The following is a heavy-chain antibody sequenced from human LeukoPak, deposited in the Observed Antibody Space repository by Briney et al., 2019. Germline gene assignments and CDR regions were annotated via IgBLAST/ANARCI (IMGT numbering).Heavy chain of an antibody. D-gene: IGHD3-9*01. CDR2: ISYDGSNK. CDR1: GFTFSSYA. V-gene: IGHV3-30*04. J-gene: IGHJ3*02. CDR3: ARGDLRDILRFDI. Sequence: PGGSLRLSCAASGFTFSSYAMHWVRQAPGKGLEWVAVISYDGSNKYYADSVKGRFTISRDNSKNTLYLQMNSLRAEDTAVYYYARGDLRDILRFDIWGQGTMVTVSS.